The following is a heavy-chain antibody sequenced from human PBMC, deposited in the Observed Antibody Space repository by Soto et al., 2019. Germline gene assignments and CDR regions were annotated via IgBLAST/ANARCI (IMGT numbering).Heavy chain of an antibody. V-gene: IGHV4-39*07. Sequence: PSETLSLTCAVSGDSISSSNYHWGWIRQPPGKGLEWIGSVYYSGSTYYNPSLKSRVTISIDASKNQFSLKLSSVTAADTAMYYCARGSTTEKVDSWGQGILVTVSS. J-gene: IGHJ4*02. CDR1: GDSISSSNYH. CDR3: ARGSTTEKVDS. CDR2: VYYSGST.